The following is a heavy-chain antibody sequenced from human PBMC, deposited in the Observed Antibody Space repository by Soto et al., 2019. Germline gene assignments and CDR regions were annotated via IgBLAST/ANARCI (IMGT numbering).Heavy chain of an antibody. Sequence: QVHLVESGGGVVQPGRSLRLSCAASGFSFSSYGMHWVRQAPGKGLDWVAVIWYDGSNKYYAESVKGRFTISRDNSKNTLYLQMNSLTVEDTAVYYCATDRLYTLDYWGQGTLVTVSS. J-gene: IGHJ4*02. CDR3: ATDRLYTLDY. D-gene: IGHD2-2*02. V-gene: IGHV3-33*03. CDR2: IWYDGSNK. CDR1: GFSFSSYG.